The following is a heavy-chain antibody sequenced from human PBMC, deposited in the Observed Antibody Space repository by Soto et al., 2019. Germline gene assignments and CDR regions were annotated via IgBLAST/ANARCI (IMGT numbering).Heavy chain of an antibody. V-gene: IGHV3-23*01. J-gene: IGHJ4*02. D-gene: IGHD1-1*01. CDR2: ISSTSFAT. Sequence: PGGSLRLSCAASGFTLSTYVMSWVRQAPAKGLEWVSSISSTSFATFYADSVKGRFTISRDISTNMFFLQMNKLSAEDMATYYCARAGFERLYFDQWGRGTLVTVSS. CDR1: GFTLSTYV. CDR3: ARAGFERLYFDQ.